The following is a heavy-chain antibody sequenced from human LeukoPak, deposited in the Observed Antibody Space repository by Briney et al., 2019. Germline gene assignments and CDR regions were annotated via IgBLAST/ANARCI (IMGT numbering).Heavy chain of an antibody. CDR3: ARGGGRAHRYGMDV. CDR2: IYHSGST. D-gene: IGHD3-16*01. J-gene: IGHJ6*02. V-gene: IGHV4-30-2*01. Sequence: SETLSLTCAVSGDSISSGGYSWSWIRQPPGKGLEWIGYIYHSGSTYYNPSLKSRVTISVDRSKNQFSLKLSSVTAADTAVYYCARGGGRAHRYGMDVWGQGTTVTVSS. CDR1: GDSISSGGYS.